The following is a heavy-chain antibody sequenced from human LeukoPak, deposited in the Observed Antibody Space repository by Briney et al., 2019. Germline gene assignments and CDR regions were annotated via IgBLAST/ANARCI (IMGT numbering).Heavy chain of an antibody. D-gene: IGHD2-15*01. CDR1: GFTFSSYE. CDR2: IRSDGSTI. V-gene: IGHV3-48*03. Sequence: GGSLRLSCTASGFTFSSYEMNWVRQAPGKGLEWVSYIRSDGSTIFYADSVKGRFTISRDNAKNSLYLQMNSLRAEDTAVYYCARQRWSWYFYMDVWGKGTTVTVSS. CDR3: ARQRWSWYFYMDV. J-gene: IGHJ6*03.